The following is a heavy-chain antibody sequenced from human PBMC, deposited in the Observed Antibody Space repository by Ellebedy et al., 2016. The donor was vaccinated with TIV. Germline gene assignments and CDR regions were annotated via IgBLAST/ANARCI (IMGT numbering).Heavy chain of an antibody. CDR2: ISGSGDRT. D-gene: IGHD6-19*01. CDR3: AKDLGMGIAVAGACHY. CDR1: GFTFSSYA. J-gene: IGHJ4*02. Sequence: GGSLRLSCAASGFTFSSYAMSWVRQAPGKGLEWVSGISGSGDRTYYADSVKGRFTISRDNSKNTLYLQMNSLRAEDTAIYYCAKDLGMGIAVAGACHYWGQGTLVTVSS. V-gene: IGHV3-23*01.